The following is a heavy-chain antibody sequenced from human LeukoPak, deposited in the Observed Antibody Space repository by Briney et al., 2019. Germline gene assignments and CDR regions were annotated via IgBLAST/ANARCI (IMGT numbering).Heavy chain of an antibody. J-gene: IGHJ4*02. CDR3: ARGWNWVRHEEYYFDH. D-gene: IGHD1-1*01. V-gene: IGHV3-30*04. CDR1: GLTFNTYA. Sequence: GGSLRLSCAASGLTFNTYAMHWVRQAPGQGLEWVAVISYDGRDKNHADSVKGRFSISRDNSQTTVYLQMDSLRVEDTAVYYCARGWNWVRHEEYYFDHWGQGALVTVSS. CDR2: ISYDGRDK.